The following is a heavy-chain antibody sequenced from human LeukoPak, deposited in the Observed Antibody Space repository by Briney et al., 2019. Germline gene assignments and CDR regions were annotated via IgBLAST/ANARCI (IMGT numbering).Heavy chain of an antibody. V-gene: IGHV4-39*01. J-gene: IGHJ4*02. CDR1: GGSISTSNYY. CDR3: ASSSTYFSLDYFHY. Sequence: SETLSLTCTVSGGSISTSNYYWDWIRQPPGKGLEWIGSIYYSGSTYYNPSLKSRVTISVDTSKNQFSLKLSSVTAADTAVYYCASSSTYFSLDYFHYWGQGTLVTVSS. CDR2: IYYSGST. D-gene: IGHD2-2*01.